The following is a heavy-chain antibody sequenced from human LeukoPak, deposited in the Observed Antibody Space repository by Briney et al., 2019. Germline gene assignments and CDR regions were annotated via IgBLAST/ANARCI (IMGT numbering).Heavy chain of an antibody. V-gene: IGHV4-61*01. D-gene: IGHD3-16*01. Sequence: MTSETLSLTCTVSGGSVTTGRYYWSWIRQSPGEGLEWIGYISYRGTTNYNPSLKSRITISVDTSKNQFSLKVISVTAADTAVYYIVRGQVWGDFDYWGQGTLVTVSS. CDR1: GGSVTTGRYY. CDR3: VRGQVWGDFDY. CDR2: ISYRGTT. J-gene: IGHJ4*02.